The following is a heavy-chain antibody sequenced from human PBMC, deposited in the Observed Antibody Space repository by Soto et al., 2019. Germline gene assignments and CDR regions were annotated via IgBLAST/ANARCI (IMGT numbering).Heavy chain of an antibody. D-gene: IGHD3-10*01. Sequence: SETLSLTCTVSGGSISSGGYYWSWIRKHPGKGLEWIGYIYYSGSTYYNPSLQSRVTISVDTSKNQFSLKLSSVTAADTAVYYCARSYGSGSYYYYYYGMDVWGQGTTVTVSS. CDR1: GGSISSGGYY. J-gene: IGHJ6*02. CDR2: IYYSGST. V-gene: IGHV4-31*03. CDR3: ARSYGSGSYYYYYYGMDV.